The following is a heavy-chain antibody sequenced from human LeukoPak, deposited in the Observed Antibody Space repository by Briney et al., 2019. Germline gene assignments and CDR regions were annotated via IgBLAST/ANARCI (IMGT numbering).Heavy chain of an antibody. D-gene: IGHD3-10*01. J-gene: IGHJ4*02. CDR1: GGSISSYY. Sequence: RPSETLSLICTVSGGSISSYYWSWIRQPPGKGLEWIGFIYSGSTNYNPSLKSRVTTSVDTSNNQFSLKLTSVTAADTAVYYCARVRGYYASGSLYFDYWGQGTLVTVSS. CDR2: IYSGST. V-gene: IGHV4-59*01. CDR3: ARVRGYYASGSLYFDY.